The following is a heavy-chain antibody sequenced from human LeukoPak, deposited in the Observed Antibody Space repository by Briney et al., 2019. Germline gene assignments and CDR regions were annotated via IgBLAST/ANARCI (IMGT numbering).Heavy chain of an antibody. CDR3: ATSIAVADTGEGYYFDY. CDR1: GYTLTELS. Sequence: ASVKVSCKVSGYTLTELSMHWVRQAPGKGLEWMGGFDPEDGETIYAQKFQGRVTMTEDTSTGTAYMELSSLRSEDTAVYYCATSIAVADTGEGYYFDYWGQGTLVTVSS. V-gene: IGHV1-24*01. D-gene: IGHD6-19*01. J-gene: IGHJ4*02. CDR2: FDPEDGET.